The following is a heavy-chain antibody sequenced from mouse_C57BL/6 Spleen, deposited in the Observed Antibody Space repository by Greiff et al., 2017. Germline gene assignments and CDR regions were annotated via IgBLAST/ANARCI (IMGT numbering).Heavy chain of an antibody. D-gene: IGHD1-1*01. CDR3: ASRSSLFDY. CDR1: GYTFTSYW. J-gene: IGHJ2*01. Sequence: QVQLQQPGAELVKPGASVKLSCKASGYTFTSYWMQWVKQRPGQGLEWIGEIDPSDSYTNYNQKFKGKATLTVDTSSSTAYMQLSSRTSEDSAVYYCASRSSLFDYWGQGTTLTVSS. V-gene: IGHV1-50*01. CDR2: IDPSDSYT.